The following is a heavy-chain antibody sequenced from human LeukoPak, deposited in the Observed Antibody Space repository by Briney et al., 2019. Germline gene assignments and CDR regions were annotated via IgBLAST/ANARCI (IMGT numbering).Heavy chain of an antibody. V-gene: IGHV3-21*01. CDR2: ISSSSSYI. CDR3: ARGRRDGYNREWYFDY. Sequence: PGGSLRLSCAASGFTFSSYSMTWVRQAPGKGLEWVSSISSSSSYIYYADSVKGRFTISRDNAKNSLYLQMNSLRAEDTAVYYCARGRRDGYNREWYFDYWGQGTLVTVSS. J-gene: IGHJ4*02. D-gene: IGHD5-24*01. CDR1: GFTFSSYS.